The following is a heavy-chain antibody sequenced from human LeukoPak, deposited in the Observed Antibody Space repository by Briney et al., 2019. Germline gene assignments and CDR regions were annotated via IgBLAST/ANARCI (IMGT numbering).Heavy chain of an antibody. CDR1: GYSFTSYW. D-gene: IGHD5-12*01. J-gene: IGHJ6*03. V-gene: IGHV5-51*01. Sequence: GESLKISCKGSGYSFTSYWIGWVRQMPGKGLEWMVSIYPGDSDTRFSPSFQGPVPITADKSISTDYLQWSSLKASDTAMYYCARHVDSGYDYYYYYMDVWGKGTTVTVSS. CDR3: ARHVDSGYDYYYYYMDV. CDR2: IYPGDSDT.